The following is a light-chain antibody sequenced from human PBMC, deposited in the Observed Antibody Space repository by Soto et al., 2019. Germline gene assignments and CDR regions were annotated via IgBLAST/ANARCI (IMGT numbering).Light chain of an antibody. CDR1: QSLSNNF. CDR2: GAS. J-gene: IGKJ4*01. V-gene: IGKV3-20*01. CDR3: QQYATSPLP. Sequence: DIVLTQSPGTLSLSPGDRAALSCGASQSLSNNFLAWYQQKPGQAPRLLISGASSRATGIPDRFSGSGSGTDFTLTITRVEPEEFAVYYCQQYATSPLPFGGGTQVEI.